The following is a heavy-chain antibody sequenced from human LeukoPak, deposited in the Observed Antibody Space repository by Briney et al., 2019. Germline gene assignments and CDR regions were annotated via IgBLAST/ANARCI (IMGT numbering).Heavy chain of an antibody. D-gene: IGHD6-13*01. CDR3: ARERGSSSWYGPIRTYYYYMDV. J-gene: IGHJ6*03. CDR2: INHSGST. V-gene: IGHV4-34*01. CDR1: GGSFSGYY. Sequence: PSETLSLTCAVYGGSFSGYYWSWIRQPPGKGLEWIGEINHSGSTNYNPSLKSRVTISVDTSKNQFSLKRSSVTAADTAVYYCARERGSSSWYGPIRTYYYYMDVWGKGTTVTVSS.